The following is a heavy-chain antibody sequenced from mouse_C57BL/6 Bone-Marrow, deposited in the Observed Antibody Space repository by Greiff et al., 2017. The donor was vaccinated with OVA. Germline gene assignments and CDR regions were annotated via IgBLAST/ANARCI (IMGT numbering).Heavy chain of an antibody. Sequence: QVQLQQPGAELVKPGASVKLSCKASGYTFTSYWMQWVKQRPGQGLEWIGEIDPSDSDTNYNQKFKGKATLTVDTSSSTAYMQLSSLTSEDSAVYYCARENDRGYVDVWGTGTTVTVSS. V-gene: IGHV1-50*01. CDR3: ARENDRGYVDV. CDR1: GYTFTSYW. J-gene: IGHJ1*03. CDR2: IDPSDSDT.